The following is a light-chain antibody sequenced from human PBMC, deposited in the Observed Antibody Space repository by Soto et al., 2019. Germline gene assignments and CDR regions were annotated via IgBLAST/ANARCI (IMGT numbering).Light chain of an antibody. Sequence: DIQMPQAPLSLSASVGDRVTITCRASQSINTNLNWYQQKSGKAPKLLIYAAFTLQSGVPSRFSGIGSGTQVTLTISRLQPADFATYYGQQSYSPPLTFGGGTKVEIK. J-gene: IGKJ4*01. V-gene: IGKV1-39*01. CDR2: AAF. CDR1: QSINTN. CDR3: QQSYSPPLT.